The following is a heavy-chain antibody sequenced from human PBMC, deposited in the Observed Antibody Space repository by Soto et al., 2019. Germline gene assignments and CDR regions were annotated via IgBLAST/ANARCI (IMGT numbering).Heavy chain of an antibody. CDR1: GFTFDNYA. J-gene: IGHJ6*01. CDR3: AKGKYGLYGMDV. V-gene: IGHV3-9*01. CDR2: ITWNSDSI. D-gene: IGHD4-17*01. Sequence: PGGSLRLSCAASGFTFDNYAMHWVRQAPGRGLEWVSGITWNSDSIGYADSVKGRFSISRDNTKNSLHLRMNSLRAEDTALYYCAKGKYGLYGMDVWGQGTTVTVSS.